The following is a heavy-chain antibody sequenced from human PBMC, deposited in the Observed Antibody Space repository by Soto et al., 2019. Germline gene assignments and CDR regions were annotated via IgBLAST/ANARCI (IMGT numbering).Heavy chain of an antibody. Sequence: GASVKVSCKASGYTFTNYGITWVRQAPGQGLEWMGWISAYNGNTNYAQKLQGRVTMTTDTSTSTAYMELRSLRSDDTAVYYCARGYYYDSSGNLDYWGQGTLVTVSS. CDR2: ISAYNGNT. J-gene: IGHJ4*02. D-gene: IGHD3-22*01. CDR3: ARGYYYDSSGNLDY. CDR1: GYTFTNYG. V-gene: IGHV1-18*01.